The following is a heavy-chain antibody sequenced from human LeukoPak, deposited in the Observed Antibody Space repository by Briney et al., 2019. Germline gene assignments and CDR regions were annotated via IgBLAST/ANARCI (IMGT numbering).Heavy chain of an antibody. CDR3: APFRGYQLLYGMDV. CDR1: GFTFSSYG. V-gene: IGHV3-30*02. D-gene: IGHD2-2*01. Sequence: PGGSLRLSCAASGFTFSSYGMHWVRQAPGKGLEWVAFIRYDGSNKYYADSVKGRFTISRDNSKNTLYLQMNSLRAEDTAVYYCAPFRGYQLLYGMDVWGQGTTVTVSS. CDR2: IRYDGSNK. J-gene: IGHJ6*02.